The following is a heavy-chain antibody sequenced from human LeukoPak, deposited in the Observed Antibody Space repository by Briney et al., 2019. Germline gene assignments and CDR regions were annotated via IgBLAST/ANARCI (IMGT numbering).Heavy chain of an antibody. J-gene: IGHJ4*02. D-gene: IGHD6-19*01. V-gene: IGHV4-61*02. CDR1: GGSISSGSYC. CDR2: IYTSGST. CDR3: ARGISGEFDY. Sequence: SQTLSLTCTVSGGSISSGSYCWSWIRQPAGKGLEWIGRIYTSGSTNYNPSLKSRVTISVDTSKNQFSLKLSSVTAADTAVYYCARGISGEFDYWGQGTLVTVSS.